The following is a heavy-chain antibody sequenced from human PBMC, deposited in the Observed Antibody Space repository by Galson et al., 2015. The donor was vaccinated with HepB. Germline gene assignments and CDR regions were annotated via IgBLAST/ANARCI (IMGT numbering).Heavy chain of an antibody. CDR2: IIPILGIA. D-gene: IGHD5-18*01. CDR3: ASPPHRNNTAMVTHAFDI. Sequence: SVKVSCKASGGTFSSYAISWVRQAPGQGLEWMGRIIPILGIANYAQKFQGRVTITADKSTSTAYMELSSLRSEDTVVYYCASPPHRNNTAMVTHAFDIWGQGTMVTVSS. J-gene: IGHJ3*02. CDR1: GGTFSSYA. V-gene: IGHV1-69*04.